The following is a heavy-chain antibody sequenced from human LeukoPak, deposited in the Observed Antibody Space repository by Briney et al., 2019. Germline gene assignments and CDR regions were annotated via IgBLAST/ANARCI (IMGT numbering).Heavy chain of an antibody. Sequence: GGSLRLSCTASGFTFSSVWMTWVRQAPGKGLVWVGRIKSRTDGETTDYAAPVKGRFSISRDDSENTLYLQMNSLKNEDTAVYFCTTVHGAGPVNFDYWGQGSLVTVSS. J-gene: IGHJ4*02. D-gene: IGHD3-16*01. CDR2: IKSRTDGETT. CDR3: TTVHGAGPVNFDY. CDR1: GFTFSSVW. V-gene: IGHV3-15*01.